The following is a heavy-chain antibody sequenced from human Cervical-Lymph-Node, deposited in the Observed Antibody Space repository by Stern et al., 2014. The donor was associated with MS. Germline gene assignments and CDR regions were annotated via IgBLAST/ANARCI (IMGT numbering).Heavy chain of an antibody. V-gene: IGHV1-69*09. CDR2: IIPILGIA. CDR1: GGTFSSYT. CDR3: ARESAAGPYHY. Sequence: QLVQSGAEVKKPGSSVKVSCKASGGTFSSYTISWVRQAPGPGLEWIGRIIPILGIANYAQKFQGRVTITADKSTSTAYMELSSLRSEDTAVYYCARESAAGPYHYWGQGTLVTVSS. D-gene: IGHD6-13*01. J-gene: IGHJ4*02.